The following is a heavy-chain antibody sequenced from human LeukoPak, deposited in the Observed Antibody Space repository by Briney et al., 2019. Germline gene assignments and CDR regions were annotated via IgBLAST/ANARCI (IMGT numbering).Heavy chain of an antibody. Sequence: PSETLSLTCTVSGGSISSYYWSWIRQPPGKGLEWIGYIYYSGSTNYNPSLKSRVTISVDTSKNQFSLKLSSVTAADTAVYYCARRYCSSTSCYRDAFDIWGQGTMVTVSS. CDR3: ARRYCSSTSCYRDAFDI. CDR2: IYYSGST. CDR1: GGSISSYY. V-gene: IGHV4-59*01. D-gene: IGHD2-2*01. J-gene: IGHJ3*02.